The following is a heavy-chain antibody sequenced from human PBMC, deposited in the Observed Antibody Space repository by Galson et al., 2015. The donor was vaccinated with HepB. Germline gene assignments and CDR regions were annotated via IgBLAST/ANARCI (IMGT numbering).Heavy chain of an antibody. CDR3: AKGDVWGPAAINYGLHV. D-gene: IGHD4-17*01. CDR1: GFSFSSYA. Sequence: SLRLSCAASGFSFSSYAMTWVRQAPGKGMEWVSSISGNGGDTKYGDSVKGRFTIFRDKAKSTLYLQMNSLRAEDTAVYYCAKGDVWGPAAINYGLHVWGQGTLVTVSS. CDR2: ISGNGGDT. J-gene: IGHJ4*02. V-gene: IGHV3-23*01.